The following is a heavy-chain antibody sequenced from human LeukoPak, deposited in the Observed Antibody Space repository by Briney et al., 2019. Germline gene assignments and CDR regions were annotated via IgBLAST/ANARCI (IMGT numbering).Heavy chain of an antibody. D-gene: IGHD6-13*01. J-gene: IGHJ5*02. Sequence: GGSLRLSCVASGFTFSDYYMSWIRQAPGKGLEWVSYISSGGSTIYYADSVKGRFTISRDNAKNSLYLQMNSLRAEDTAVYYCARDPYSSSWSPSWFDPWGQGTLVTVSS. CDR2: ISSGGSTI. CDR1: GFTFSDYY. CDR3: ARDPYSSSWSPSWFDP. V-gene: IGHV3-11*01.